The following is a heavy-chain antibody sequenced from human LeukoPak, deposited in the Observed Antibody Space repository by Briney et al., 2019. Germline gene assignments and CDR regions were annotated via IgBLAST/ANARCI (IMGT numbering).Heavy chain of an antibody. V-gene: IGHV3-7*01. CDR2: IKQDGSEK. D-gene: IGHD2-8*01. CDR1: GFTFSSYW. J-gene: IGHJ4*02. Sequence: GGSLRLSCAASGFTFSSYWMSWVRQAPGKGLEWVANIKQDGSEKYYVDSVKGRFTISRDNAKNSLYLQINSLRAEDTAVYYCAREADNGVYYFDYWGQGTLVTVSS. CDR3: AREADNGVYYFDY.